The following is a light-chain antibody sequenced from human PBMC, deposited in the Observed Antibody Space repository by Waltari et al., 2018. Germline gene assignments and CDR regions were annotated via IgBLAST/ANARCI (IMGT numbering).Light chain of an antibody. Sequence: QSVLTQPPSVSGAPGQTVTIPCIGISPNIAAAYDVHWYQQLPGTAPKLLIFDNFVRPSGVPDRFSASKSGTSASLAISGLQAEDEADYYCQSYDSLSALYVFGTGTKVSVL. V-gene: IGLV1-40*01. CDR3: QSYDSLSALYV. CDR1: SPNIAAAYD. J-gene: IGLJ1*01. CDR2: DNF.